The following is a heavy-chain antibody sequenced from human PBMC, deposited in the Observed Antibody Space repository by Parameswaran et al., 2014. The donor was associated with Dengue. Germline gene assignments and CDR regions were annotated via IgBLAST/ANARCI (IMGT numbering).Heavy chain of an antibody. J-gene: IGHJ4*02. V-gene: IGHV3-30-3*01. D-gene: IGHD2-2*01. Sequence: VRQAPGKGLEWVAVISYDGSNKYYADSVKGRFTISRDNSKNTLYLQMNSLRAEDTAVYYCARDVVVPAAIGYSYFDYWGQGTLVTVSS. CDR2: ISYDGSNK. CDR3: ARDVVVPAAIGYSYFDY.